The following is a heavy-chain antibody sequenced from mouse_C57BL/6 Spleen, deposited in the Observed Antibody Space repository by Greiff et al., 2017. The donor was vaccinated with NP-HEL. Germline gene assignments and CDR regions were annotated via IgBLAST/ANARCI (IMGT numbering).Heavy chain of an antibody. Sequence: VKLMESGPELVKPGASVKISCKASGYAFSSSWMNWVKQRPGKGLEWIGRIYPGDGDTNYNGKFKGKATLTADKSSSTAYMQLSSLTSEDSAVYFCARFTTVGWGQGTTLTVSS. D-gene: IGHD1-1*01. CDR3: ARFTTVG. J-gene: IGHJ2*01. CDR1: GYAFSSSW. V-gene: IGHV1-82*01. CDR2: IYPGDGDT.